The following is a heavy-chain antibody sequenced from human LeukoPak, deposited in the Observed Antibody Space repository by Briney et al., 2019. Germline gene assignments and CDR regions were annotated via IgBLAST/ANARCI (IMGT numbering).Heavy chain of an antibody. CDR2: IYPGDSGT. Sequence: GESLKISCKGSGYSFTSYWIGWVRQMPGKGLEWMGIIYPGDSGTRYSPSFQGQVTISADKSISTAYLQWNSLKASDTAMYYCARRVGYCSSTTCYSTFDIWGQGTMVTVSS. D-gene: IGHD2-2*03. J-gene: IGHJ3*02. CDR1: GYSFTSYW. CDR3: ARRVGYCSSTTCYSTFDI. V-gene: IGHV5-51*01.